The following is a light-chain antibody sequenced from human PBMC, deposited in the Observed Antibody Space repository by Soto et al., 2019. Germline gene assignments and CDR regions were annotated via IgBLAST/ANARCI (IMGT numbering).Light chain of an antibody. CDR3: EQYDNQQWT. CDR2: DAS. J-gene: IGKJ1*01. CDR1: QSVRDSH. Sequence: EIVLTQSPGTLSSSPGGRVTLSCRASQSVRDSHLAWFQQKPGQAPRLLIYDASRRATGIPDRFSGSGSGKEFNLTISRLEPEDVAVYYCEQYDNQQWTFGQGTKVEIK. V-gene: IGKV3-20*01.